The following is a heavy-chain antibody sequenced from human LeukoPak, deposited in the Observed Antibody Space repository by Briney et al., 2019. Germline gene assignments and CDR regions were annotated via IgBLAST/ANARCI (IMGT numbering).Heavy chain of an antibody. CDR3: ARDRGYCSGGSCYSDSEWFDP. CDR2: INHSGST. V-gene: IGHV4-34*01. CDR1: AGSFSGYY. D-gene: IGHD2-15*01. Sequence: SETLSLTCAVYAGSFSGYYWSWIRQPPGKGLEWIGEINHSGSTNYNPSLKSRVTISVDTSKNQFSLKLSSVTAADTAVYYCARDRGYCSGGSCYSDSEWFDPWGQGTLVTVSS. J-gene: IGHJ5*02.